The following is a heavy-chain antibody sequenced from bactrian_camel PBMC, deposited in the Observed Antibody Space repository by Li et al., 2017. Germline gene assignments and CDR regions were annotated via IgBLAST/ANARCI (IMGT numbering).Heavy chain of an antibody. CDR1: GYTVSDYC. CDR2: MPRYGRT. D-gene: IGHD4*01. Sequence: SCAASGYTVSDYCMGWFRQAPGKEREEVASMPRYGRTTYANSVKGRFTISRDNAKNTLYLQMNSLKPEDTAMYYCAADRQRYAGCVASGYSRPTLAMNYWGQGTQVTVS. V-gene: IGHV3S53*01. CDR3: AADRQRYAGCVASGYSRPTLAMNY. J-gene: IGHJ4*01.